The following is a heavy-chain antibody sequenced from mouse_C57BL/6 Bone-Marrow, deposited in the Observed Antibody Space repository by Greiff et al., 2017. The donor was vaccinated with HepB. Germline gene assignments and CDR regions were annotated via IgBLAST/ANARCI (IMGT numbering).Heavy chain of an antibody. Sequence: VQLVESGAELARPGASVKLSCKASGYTFTSYGISWVKQRTGQGLEWIGEIYPRSGNTYYNEKFKGKATLTADKSSSTAYMELRSLTSEDSAVYFCARSGFITWYFDVWGTGTTVTVSS. V-gene: IGHV1-81*01. CDR1: GYTFTSYG. CDR3: ARSGFITWYFDV. CDR2: IYPRSGNT. D-gene: IGHD1-1*01. J-gene: IGHJ1*03.